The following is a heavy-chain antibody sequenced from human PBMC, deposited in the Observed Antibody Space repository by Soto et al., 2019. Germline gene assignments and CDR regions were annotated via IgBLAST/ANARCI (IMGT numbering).Heavy chain of an antibody. D-gene: IGHD6-19*01. CDR3: AGAGRSPANRIDP. CDR2: IYSTGVT. CDR1: GASLHSRGCY. Sequence: SETLSLTCTVSGASLHSRGCYWSGRRQNPGKRLGWMGYIYSTGVTYYNPSLGRRVNILVDTSNNQFSLELTSVTAADAAVHYYAGAGRSPANRIDPWGQGLLVTVSS. V-gene: IGHV4-31*03. J-gene: IGHJ5*02.